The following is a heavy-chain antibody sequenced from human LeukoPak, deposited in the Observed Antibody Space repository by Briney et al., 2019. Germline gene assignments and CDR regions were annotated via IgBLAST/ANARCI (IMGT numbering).Heavy chain of an antibody. D-gene: IGHD2-21*01. V-gene: IGHV3-23*01. Sequence: PGGSLRLSCAASGFTFSSYAMSWVRQAPGKGLEWVSAISGSGGSTYYADSVKGRFTISRDNSKNSLYLQMNSLRAEDTAVYYCARGPEHTAYYFDYWGQGTLVTVSS. CDR2: ISGSGGST. CDR3: ARGPEHTAYYFDY. J-gene: IGHJ4*02. CDR1: GFTFSSYA.